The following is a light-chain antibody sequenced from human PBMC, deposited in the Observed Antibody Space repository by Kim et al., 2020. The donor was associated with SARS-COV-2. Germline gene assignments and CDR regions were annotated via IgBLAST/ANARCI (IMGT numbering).Light chain of an antibody. J-gene: IGLJ3*02. V-gene: IGLV10-54*01. Sequence: QAATLACTGNNNNVGNQGAAWLQQHQGHPPKLLSYRNNSRPSGISERLSASRSGNTPSLTITGLQPGDEADYYCSAWDSSLSAWVFGGGTQLTVL. CDR3: SAWDSSLSAWV. CDR2: RNN. CDR1: NNNVGNQG.